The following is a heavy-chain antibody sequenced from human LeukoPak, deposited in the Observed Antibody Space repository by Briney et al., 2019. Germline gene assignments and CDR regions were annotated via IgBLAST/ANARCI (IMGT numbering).Heavy chain of an antibody. D-gene: IGHD3-9*01. Sequence: SETLSLTCTVSGGSISSYYWSWIRQPPGKGLEWIGYIYYSGSTNYNPSLKSRVTISVDTSKNQFSLKLSSVTAADTAVYYCARGREAYYDILTGYYPGRYFDLWGRGTLVTVSS. CDR1: GGSISSYY. J-gene: IGHJ2*01. V-gene: IGHV4-59*01. CDR2: IYYSGST. CDR3: ARGREAYYDILTGYYPGRYFDL.